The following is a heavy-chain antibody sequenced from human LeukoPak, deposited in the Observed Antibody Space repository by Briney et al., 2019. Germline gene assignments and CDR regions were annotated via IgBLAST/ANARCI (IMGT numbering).Heavy chain of an antibody. CDR3: ARRGDSGSSDYYYGMDV. CDR1: GGSFSGYY. Sequence: SETLSLTCAVYGGSFSGYYWSWIRQPPGKGLEWIGEINHSGSTNYNPSLKSRVTISVDTSKNQSSLKLSSVTAADTAVYYCARRGDSGSSDYYYGMDVWGQGTTVTVSS. CDR2: INHSGST. D-gene: IGHD1-26*01. V-gene: IGHV4-34*01. J-gene: IGHJ6*02.